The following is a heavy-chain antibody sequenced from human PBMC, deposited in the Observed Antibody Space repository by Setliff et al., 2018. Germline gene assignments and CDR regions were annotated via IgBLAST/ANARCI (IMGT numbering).Heavy chain of an antibody. J-gene: IGHJ4*02. V-gene: IGHV4-39*07. D-gene: IGHD3-3*01. CDR2: IYYSGST. CDR3: ASRATYYNFWSGYYLY. Sequence: KPSETLSLTCTVSGGSISSSSYYWGWIRQPPGKGLEWIGSIYYSGSTYYNPSLKSRVTISVDTSKNHFSLKLSSVTAADTAVYYCASRATYYNFWSGYYLYWGQGTLVTVSS. CDR1: GGSISSSSYY.